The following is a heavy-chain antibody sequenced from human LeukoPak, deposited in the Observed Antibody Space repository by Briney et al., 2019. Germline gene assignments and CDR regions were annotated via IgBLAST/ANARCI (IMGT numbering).Heavy chain of an antibody. CDR2: INKHGSGK. D-gene: IGHD4-23*01. CDR1: GFTFSNHW. CDR3: ERGGYGGALDY. Sequence: QPGGSLRLSCAASGFTFSNHWMGWVRQAPGKGLEWVANINKHGSGKSYVYSMKGRFAISRDNARNSLYLQLNSQRAEDTAVYYCERGGYGGALDYWGQGTLVTVSS. V-gene: IGHV3-7*03. J-gene: IGHJ4*02.